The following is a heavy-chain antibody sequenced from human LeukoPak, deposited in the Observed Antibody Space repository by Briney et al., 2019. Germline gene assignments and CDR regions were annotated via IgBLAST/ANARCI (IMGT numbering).Heavy chain of an antibody. Sequence: GASVKVSCKASGYTFTSYDINWVRQATGQGLEWMGWMNPNSGNTGYAQKFQGRVTMTRNTSISTAYMELSSLRSEDTAVYYCARVAAASPFWINWGLEIRHYYYYGMDVWGQGTTVTVSS. D-gene: IGHD6-6*01. V-gene: IGHV1-8*01. J-gene: IGHJ6*02. CDR2: MNPNSGNT. CDR3: ARVAAASPFWINWGLEIRHYYYYGMDV. CDR1: GYTFTSYD.